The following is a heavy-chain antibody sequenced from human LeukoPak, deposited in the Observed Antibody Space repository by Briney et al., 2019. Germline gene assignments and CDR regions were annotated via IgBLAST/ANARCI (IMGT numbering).Heavy chain of an antibody. CDR3: ARHVAYSSSSSWFDS. CDR2: IYPDDSDT. Sequence: GESLKISCKGSGNSFTNYWIGWVRQMPGKGLEWMGIIYPDDSDTRYSPSFQGQVTISADKSITTAYLQWSSLKASDTAMYYCARHVAYSSSSSWFDSWGQGTLVTVSS. J-gene: IGHJ5*01. V-gene: IGHV5-51*01. D-gene: IGHD6-6*01. CDR1: GNSFTNYW.